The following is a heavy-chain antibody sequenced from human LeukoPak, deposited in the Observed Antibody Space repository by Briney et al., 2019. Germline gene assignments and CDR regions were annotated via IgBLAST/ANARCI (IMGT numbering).Heavy chain of an antibody. CDR1: GGSFSGYY. J-gene: IGHJ5*02. CDR2: IYHSGST. V-gene: IGHV4-34*01. D-gene: IGHD6-6*01. CDR3: ARDRSGSSSQPGVWFDP. Sequence: SETLSLTCAVYGGSFSGYYWSWIRQPPGKGLEWIGSIYHSGSTYYNPSLKSRVTISVDTSKNQFSLKLSSVTAADTAVYYCARDRSGSSSQPGVWFDPWGQGTLVTVSS.